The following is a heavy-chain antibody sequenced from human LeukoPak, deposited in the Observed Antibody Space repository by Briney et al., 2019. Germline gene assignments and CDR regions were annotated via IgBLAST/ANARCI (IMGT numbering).Heavy chain of an antibody. CDR1: GGTFSSYA. J-gene: IGHJ4*02. D-gene: IGHD5-18*01. V-gene: IGHV1-18*01. CDR2: ISAYNGNT. Sequence: ASVKVSCKASGGTFSSYAISWVRQAPGQGLEWMGWISAYNGNTNYAQKLQGRVTMTTDTSTSTAYMELRSLRSDDTAVYYCARDQSGYSLDWGQGTLVTVSS. CDR3: ARDQSGYSLD.